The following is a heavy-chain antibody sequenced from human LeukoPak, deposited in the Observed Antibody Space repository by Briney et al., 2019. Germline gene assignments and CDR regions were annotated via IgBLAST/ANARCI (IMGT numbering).Heavy chain of an antibody. CDR1: GGSISSSSYY. D-gene: IGHD1-14*01. CDR2: IYYSGST. J-gene: IGHJ4*02. V-gene: IGHV4-39*01. Sequence: SETLSLTCTVTGGSISSSSYYWGWIRQPPRKGLEWIGSIYYSGSTYYNPSLKSRVTISVDTSKNQFSLKLNSVTATDTAVYYCARRTRGNNGNDYWGQGTLVTVSS. CDR3: ARRTRGNNGNDY.